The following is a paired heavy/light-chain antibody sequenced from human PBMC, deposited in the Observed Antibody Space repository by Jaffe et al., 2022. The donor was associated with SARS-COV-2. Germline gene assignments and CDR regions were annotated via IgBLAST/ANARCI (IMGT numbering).Heavy chain of an antibody. CDR2: ISYSGSS. V-gene: IGHV4-31*03. J-gene: IGHJ4*02. CDR3: ATDNVVSGVGSFDY. Sequence: QVQLQESGPGLVKASQTLSLTCTVSGASINSGGHYWNWIRQHPGKGLEWIGFISYSGSSKYNPSLRSRFTISVDTSKNQFSLSLTSVTAADTAVYYCATDNVVSGVGSFDYWGQGTLVTVSS. CDR1: GASINSGGHY. D-gene: IGHD3-10*01.
Light chain of an antibody. CDR1: QSVLYRSNNKNY. Sequence: DIVMTQSPDSLAVSLGERATINCKSSQSVLYRSNNKNYLTWYQQKPGQPPKLLIYWASTRESGVPDRFSGSGSGTDFTLTISSLQAEDVAVYYCQQYYETPYTFGQGTKVEIK. CDR3: QQYYETPYT. CDR2: WAS. J-gene: IGKJ2*01. V-gene: IGKV4-1*01.